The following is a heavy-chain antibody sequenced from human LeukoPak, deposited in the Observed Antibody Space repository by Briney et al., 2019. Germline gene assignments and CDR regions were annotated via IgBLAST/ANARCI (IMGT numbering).Heavy chain of an antibody. J-gene: IGHJ4*02. V-gene: IGHV3-43*02. CDR1: GFTFDDYA. CDR2: ISGDGGSP. Sequence: GGSLRLSCAASGFTFDDYAMHWVRQAPGKGLEWVSLISGDGGSPYYADSVKGRFTISRDNSKNSLYLQMNSLRTEDTAFYYCAKDLSESTLWFGESQYYFDYWGQGTLVTVSS. CDR3: AKDLSESTLWFGESQYYFDY. D-gene: IGHD3-10*01.